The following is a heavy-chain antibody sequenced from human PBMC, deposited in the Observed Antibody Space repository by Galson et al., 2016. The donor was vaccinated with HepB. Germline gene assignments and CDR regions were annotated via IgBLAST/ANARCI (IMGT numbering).Heavy chain of an antibody. CDR1: GGSIRSGGFY. Sequence: TLSLTCTVAGGSIRSGGFYWSWIRHPPGRGLEWIGYIYYSGSSYYNPSLKSRVTISVDTSKNQFSLNMTSVTAADTAVYYCARDFLQGFDSWGQGTLVTVSS. CDR3: ARDFLQGFDS. CDR2: IYYSGSS. J-gene: IGHJ4*02. V-gene: IGHV4-31*03.